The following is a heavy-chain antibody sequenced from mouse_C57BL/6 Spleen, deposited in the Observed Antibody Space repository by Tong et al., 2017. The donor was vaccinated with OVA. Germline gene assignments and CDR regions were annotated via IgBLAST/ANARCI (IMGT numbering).Heavy chain of an antibody. D-gene: IGHD4-1*01. Sequence: VQLQESGAELAKPGASVKMSCKASGYTFTSYWMHWVKQRPGQGLEWIGYINPSTGYTEYNQKFKDKATLTADKSTSTAYMELHSLTSEDSAVYYCARSWGAWFAYWGQGTLVTVSA. J-gene: IGHJ3*01. V-gene: IGHV1-7*01. CDR3: ARSWGAWFAY. CDR2: INPSTGYT. CDR1: GYTFTSYW.